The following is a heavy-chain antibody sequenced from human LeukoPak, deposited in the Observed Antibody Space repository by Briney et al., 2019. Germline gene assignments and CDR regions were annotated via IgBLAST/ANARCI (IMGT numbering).Heavy chain of an antibody. D-gene: IGHD1-26*01. CDR2: INTDGSST. Sequence: PGGSLRLSCAASGFTFSRSWMHWVRQAPGKGPVWVSYINTDGSSTSYADSVRGRFTISRDNAKNTLYLQMNSLRAEDTAVYYCAKGHGWEASYYYYYMDVWGKGTTVTISS. CDR1: GFTFSRSW. V-gene: IGHV3-74*01. J-gene: IGHJ6*03. CDR3: AKGHGWEASYYYYYMDV.